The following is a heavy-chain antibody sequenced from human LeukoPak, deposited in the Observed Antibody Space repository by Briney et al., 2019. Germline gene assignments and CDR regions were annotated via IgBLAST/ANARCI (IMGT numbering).Heavy chain of an antibody. CDR3: PKQSYASGWNPFDY. CDR1: GFTLSRYA. J-gene: IGHJ4*02. Sequence: QPGGSLRLSCAASGFTLSRYAMSWVRQAPGKGLEWVSTVSGGGVTTYYADSAKGWFTISRDNSKNPLYLQMNSLTAEDTAVYYCPKQSYASGWNPFDYWGQGILVTVSS. D-gene: IGHD6-19*01. V-gene: IGHV3-23*01. CDR2: VSGGGVTT.